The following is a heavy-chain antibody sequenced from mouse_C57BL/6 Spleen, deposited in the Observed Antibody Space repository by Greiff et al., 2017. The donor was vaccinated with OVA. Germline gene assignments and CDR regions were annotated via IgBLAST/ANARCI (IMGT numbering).Heavy chain of an antibody. V-gene: IGHV1-19*01. CDR1: GYTFTDYY. J-gene: IGHJ3*01. CDR2: INPYNGGT. CDR3: ASDSSGYVGAY. D-gene: IGHD3-2*02. Sequence: EVQLVESGPVLVKPGASVKMSCKASGYTFTDYYMNWVKQSHGKSLEWIGVINPYNGGTSYNQKFKGKATLTVDKSSSTAYMELNSLTSEDSAVYYCASDSSGYVGAYWGQGTLVTVSA.